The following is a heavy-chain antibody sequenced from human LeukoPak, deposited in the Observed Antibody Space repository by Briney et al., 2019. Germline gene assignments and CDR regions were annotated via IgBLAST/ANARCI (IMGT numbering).Heavy chain of an antibody. CDR1: GYSISSGYY. D-gene: IGHD3-10*01. CDR3: VRGLGSISRSY. V-gene: IGHV4-38-2*01. Sequence: SETLSLTCPVSGYSISSGYYWGWIRQPPGKGLEWVGSIYHSGRTYYNPSLKSRVTISVDKSKNQFFLKLNSVTAADTAVYYCVRGLGSISRSYWGQGTLVTVSS. CDR2: IYHSGRT. J-gene: IGHJ4*02.